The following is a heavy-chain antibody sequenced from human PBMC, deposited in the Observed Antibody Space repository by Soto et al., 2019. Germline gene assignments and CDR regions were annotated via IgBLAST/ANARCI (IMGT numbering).Heavy chain of an antibody. CDR2: IYYSGST. J-gene: IGHJ4*02. Sequence: PSETLSLXCTVSGGSISSGGYYWSWIRQHPGKGLEWIGYIYYSGSTYYNPPLKSRVTISVYTSKNQFSLKLGSVTAADTAVYYCASLLKVQLERSTRRPPFVFDYWGQGTLVTVSS. CDR1: GGSISSGGYY. D-gene: IGHD1-1*01. CDR3: ASLLKVQLERSTRRPPFVFDY. V-gene: IGHV4-31*03.